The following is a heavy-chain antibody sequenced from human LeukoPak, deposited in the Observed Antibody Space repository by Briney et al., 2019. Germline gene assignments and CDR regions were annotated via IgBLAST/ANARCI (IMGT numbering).Heavy chain of an antibody. CDR1: GGSISSYY. V-gene: IGHV4-4*07. Sequence: SETLSLTCTVSGGSISSYYWSWTRQPAGKGLEWIGRIYTSGSTNYNPSLKSRVTMSVDTSKNQFSLKLSSVTAADTAVYYCARDLTVTGDWYFDLWGRGTLVTVSS. J-gene: IGHJ2*01. CDR3: ARDLTVTGDWYFDL. D-gene: IGHD4-17*01. CDR2: IYTSGST.